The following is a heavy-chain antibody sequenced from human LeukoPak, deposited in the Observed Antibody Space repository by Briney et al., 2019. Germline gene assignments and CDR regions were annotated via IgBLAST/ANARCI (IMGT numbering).Heavy chain of an antibody. CDR3: ARSPFYDYVWGSYPPSDY. D-gene: IGHD3-16*01. V-gene: IGHV1-2*02. Sequence: GASVKVSCKASGYTFTGYYMHWVRQAPGQGLEWMGWINPNSGGTNYAQKFQGRATMTRDTSISTAYMELSRLRSDDTAVYYCARSPFYDYVWGSYPPSDYWGQGTLVTVSS. CDR1: GYTFTGYY. J-gene: IGHJ4*02. CDR2: INPNSGGT.